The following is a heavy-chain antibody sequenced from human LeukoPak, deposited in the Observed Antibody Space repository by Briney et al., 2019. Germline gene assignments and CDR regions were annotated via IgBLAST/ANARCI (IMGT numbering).Heavy chain of an antibody. CDR1: GYTFTSYA. J-gene: IGHJ6*03. D-gene: IGHD3-10*01. CDR2: INTNTGNP. CDR3: ARAPLLLWFGELTFAQYYYYYMDV. Sequence: ASVKVSCKASGYTFTSYAMNWVRQAPGQGLEWMGWINTNTGNPTYAQGFTGRFVFSLDTSVSTAYLQISSLKAEGTAVYYCARAPLLLWFGELTFAQYYYYYMDVWGKGTTVTVSS. V-gene: IGHV7-4-1*02.